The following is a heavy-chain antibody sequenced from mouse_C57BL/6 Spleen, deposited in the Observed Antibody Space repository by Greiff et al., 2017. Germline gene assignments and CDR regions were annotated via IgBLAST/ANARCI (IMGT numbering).Heavy chain of an antibody. V-gene: IGHV5-16*01. CDR2: INYDGSST. CDR3: AREGYSNYVGGFDY. CDR1: GFTFSDYY. D-gene: IGHD2-5*01. Sequence: EVQLVESEGGLVQPGSSMKLSCTASGFTFSDYYMAWVRQVPEKGLEWVANINYDGSSTYYLDSLKSRFLISRDNAKNILYLQMSSLKSEDTATYDCAREGYSNYVGGFDYWGQGTTRTVSS. J-gene: IGHJ2*01.